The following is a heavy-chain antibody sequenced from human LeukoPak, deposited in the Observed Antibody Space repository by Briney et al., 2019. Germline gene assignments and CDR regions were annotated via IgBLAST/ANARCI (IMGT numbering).Heavy chain of an antibody. CDR1: GGSINSYY. CDR3: ARGGSSGYAPFDY. Sequence: SETLSLTCTVSGGSINSYYWSWIRQPPGKGLEWIGYIFYSGNTNYNPSLKSRVTISVDTSKNQFSLKLSSVIAADTAVYYCARGGSSGYAPFDYWGQGTLVTVSS. J-gene: IGHJ4*02. V-gene: IGHV4-59*01. CDR2: IFYSGNT. D-gene: IGHD6-25*01.